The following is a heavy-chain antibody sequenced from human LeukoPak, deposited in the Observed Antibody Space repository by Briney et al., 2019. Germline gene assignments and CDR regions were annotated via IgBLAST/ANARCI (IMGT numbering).Heavy chain of an antibody. CDR1: GGSFSGYY. J-gene: IGHJ3*02. CDR3: ARRSTSCSDAFDI. D-gene: IGHD2-2*01. CDR2: INHSGST. Sequence: SETLSLTCAVHGGSFSGYYWSWIRQPPGKGLEWIGEINHSGSTNYNPSLKSRVTISVDRSKNQFSLKLSSVTAADTAVYYCARRSTSCSDAFDIWGQGTMVTVSS. V-gene: IGHV4-34*01.